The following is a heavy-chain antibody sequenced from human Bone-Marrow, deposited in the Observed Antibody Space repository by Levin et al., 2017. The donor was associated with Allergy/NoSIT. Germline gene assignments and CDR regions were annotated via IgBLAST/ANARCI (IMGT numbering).Heavy chain of an antibody. V-gene: IGHV3-30-3*01. CDR1: GFTFSTYT. CDR3: ARDISAAGYFDH. CDR2: MLSDGSNK. Sequence: PGGSLRLSCIASGFTFSTYTIHWVRQAPGKGLEWVAVMLSDGSNKYYAGSVKGRFTISRDDSKNTLYLQMISLRVEDTAVYYCARDISAAGYFDHWGQGSLVTVSS. J-gene: IGHJ4*02. D-gene: IGHD6-13*01.